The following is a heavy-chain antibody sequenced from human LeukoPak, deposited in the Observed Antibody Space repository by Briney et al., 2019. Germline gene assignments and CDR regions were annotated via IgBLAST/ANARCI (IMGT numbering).Heavy chain of an antibody. Sequence: GGSLRLSCAASGFTFSNAWMSWVRQAPGKGLEWVGRIKSKIDGGTTDYAAPVKGRFTISRDDSENTLYLQMNSLKTEDTAVYYCTTSVGATRGYGMDVWGQGTTVTVSS. CDR3: TTSVGATRGYGMDV. CDR2: IKSKIDGGTT. V-gene: IGHV3-15*01. J-gene: IGHJ6*02. CDR1: GFTFSNAW. D-gene: IGHD1-26*01.